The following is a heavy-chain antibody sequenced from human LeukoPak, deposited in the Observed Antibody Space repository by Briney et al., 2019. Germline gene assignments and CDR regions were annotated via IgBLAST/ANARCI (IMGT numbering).Heavy chain of an antibody. J-gene: IGHJ5*02. Sequence: SETQSLTCTVSGGSISSYYWNWIRQPPGRGLDWIGYIYYSGSTNYNPSLKSRVTISVDTSKNQFSLKLSSVTAADTAVYYCARRERSRSKWFDLWGQGTLVIVPS. D-gene: IGHD3-10*01. CDR2: IYYSGST. CDR1: GGSISSYY. CDR3: ARRERSRSKWFDL. V-gene: IGHV4-59*01.